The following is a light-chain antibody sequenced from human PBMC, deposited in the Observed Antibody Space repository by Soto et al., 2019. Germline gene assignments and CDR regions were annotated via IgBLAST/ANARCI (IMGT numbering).Light chain of an antibody. CDR3: QQSYRVPLT. J-gene: IGKJ4*01. CDR2: AAS. V-gene: IGKV1-39*01. CDR1: QYISNY. Sequence: DTQMTQSPPSLSASVGDRVTITCRASQYISNYLNWYQQKPGKAPKLLIFAASSLQRGVPSRFSGSGSGTEFPLAISSLQPEDSATYFCQQSYRVPLTFGGGTKVEIK.